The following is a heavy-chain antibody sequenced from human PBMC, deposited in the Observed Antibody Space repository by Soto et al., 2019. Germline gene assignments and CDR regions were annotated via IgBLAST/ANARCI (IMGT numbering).Heavy chain of an antibody. CDR3: ARSPQVVGPYCFDP. CDR1: GHTFTSYD. J-gene: IGHJ5*02. Sequence: ASVKVSCKASGHTFTSYDINWVRQATGQGLEWMGWMNPNSGNTGYAQKFQGRVTMTRNTSISTAYMELSSLRSEDTAVYYCARSPQVVGPYCFDPWGQGTLVTVSS. V-gene: IGHV1-8*01. CDR2: MNPNSGNT. D-gene: IGHD2-15*01.